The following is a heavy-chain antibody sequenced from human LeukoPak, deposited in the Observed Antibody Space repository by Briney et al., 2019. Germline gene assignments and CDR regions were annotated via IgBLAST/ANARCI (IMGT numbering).Heavy chain of an antibody. D-gene: IGHD1-26*01. J-gene: IGHJ3*02. CDR2: IYYSGST. CDR3: ARPGRGSYPRPDDAFDI. Sequence: ETLSLTCTVSGGSISSSSYYRGWIRQPPGKGLEWIGSIYYSGSTYYNPSLKSRVTISVDTSKNQFSLKLSSVTAADTAVYYCARPGRGSYPRPDDAFDIWGQGTMVTVSS. V-gene: IGHV4-39*01. CDR1: GGSISSSSYY.